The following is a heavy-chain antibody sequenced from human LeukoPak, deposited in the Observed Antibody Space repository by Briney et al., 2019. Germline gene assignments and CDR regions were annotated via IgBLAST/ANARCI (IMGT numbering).Heavy chain of an antibody. CDR3: ARVQGTTVPYYFDY. V-gene: IGHV4-39*07. J-gene: IGHJ4*02. Sequence: SETLSLTCTVSGGSISSRSYYWGWIRQPPGKGLEWIGSIYYSGSTYYNPSLKSRVTISVDTSKNQFSLKLSSVTAADTAVYYCARVQGTTVPYYFDYWGQGTLVTVSS. D-gene: IGHD4-17*01. CDR1: GGSISSRSYY. CDR2: IYYSGST.